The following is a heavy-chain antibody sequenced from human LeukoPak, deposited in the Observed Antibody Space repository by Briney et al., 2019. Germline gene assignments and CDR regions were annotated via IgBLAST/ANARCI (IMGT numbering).Heavy chain of an antibody. D-gene: IGHD3-16*01. CDR2: INPNGGST. J-gene: IGHJ4*02. V-gene: IGHV1-46*01. CDR1: GYTFTSYY. CDR3: ATVQFAFDY. Sequence: ASVKVSCKASGYTFTSYYMHWVRQAPGQGLEWMGIINPNGGSTSYAQKFQGRVTMTEDTSTDTAYMELSSLRSEDTAVYYCATVQFAFDYWGQGTLVTVSS.